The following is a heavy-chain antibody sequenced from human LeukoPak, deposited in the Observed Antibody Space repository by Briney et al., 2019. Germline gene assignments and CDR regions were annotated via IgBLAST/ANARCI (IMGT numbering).Heavy chain of an antibody. J-gene: IGHJ6*02. CDR3: ARAVIPNYYYYGMDV. D-gene: IGHD3-16*02. V-gene: IGHV5-51*01. CDR1: GYSSTTYC. CDR2: IYPGDSDT. Sequence: GESLKISCKGSGYSSTTYCIGGVRRMPGKGLEWMGIIYPGDSDTTYTPSFQGQVTISADKSISTAYPQWSSLRASDPAMYYCARAVIPNYYYYGMDVWGQGTTVTVSS.